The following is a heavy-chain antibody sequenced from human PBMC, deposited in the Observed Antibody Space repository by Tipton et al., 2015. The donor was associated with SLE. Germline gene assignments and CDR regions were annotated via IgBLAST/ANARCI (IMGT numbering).Heavy chain of an antibody. Sequence: RSLRLSCVASGFIFRNYGMHWVRQAPGKGLEWVAVIWYDGSYQYYADSVKGRFTISREDSKSTLYLQMNSLTAEDTAVYYCAKARQVYARSYYYMDVWGKGTTVTVSS. V-gene: IGHV3-33*06. J-gene: IGHJ6*03. D-gene: IGHD2-8*01. CDR1: GFIFRNYG. CDR2: IWYDGSYQ. CDR3: AKARQVYARSYYYMDV.